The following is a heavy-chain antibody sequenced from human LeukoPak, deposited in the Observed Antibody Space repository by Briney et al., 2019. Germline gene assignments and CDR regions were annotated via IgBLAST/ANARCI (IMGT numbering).Heavy chain of an antibody. Sequence: ASVKVTCKTSGYTFTDYYIHWVRQAPGQGLEWMGWVNPHSGTTTYAQKFQGRVSMTTDTSINTVHVEMSRLRLDDTALYFCARIGAHYDSDGEYYSLGFDEWGQGTMVTVSS. V-gene: IGHV1-2*02. CDR3: ARIGAHYDSDGEYYSLGFDE. D-gene: IGHD2-21*01. J-gene: IGHJ3*01. CDR1: GYTFTDYY. CDR2: VNPHSGTT.